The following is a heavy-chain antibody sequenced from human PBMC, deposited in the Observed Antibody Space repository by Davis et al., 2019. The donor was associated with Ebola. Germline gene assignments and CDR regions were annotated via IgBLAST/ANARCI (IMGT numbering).Heavy chain of an antibody. D-gene: IGHD2-2*01. CDR2: IWYDGSNK. Sequence: PGGSLRLSCAASGFTFSSYGMHWDRQAPGKGLEWVAVIWYDGSNKYYADSVKGRFTISRDNSKNTLYLQMNSLRAEDTAVYYCARDHPGDIVVVPAGWYYGMDVWGQGTTVTVSS. V-gene: IGHV3-33*01. CDR1: GFTFSSYG. CDR3: ARDHPGDIVVVPAGWYYGMDV. J-gene: IGHJ6*02.